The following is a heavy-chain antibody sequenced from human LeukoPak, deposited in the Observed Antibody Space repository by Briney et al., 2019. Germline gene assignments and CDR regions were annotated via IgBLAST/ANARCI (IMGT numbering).Heavy chain of an antibody. CDR2: INHSGST. J-gene: IGHJ4*02. V-gene: IGHV4-34*01. Sequence: SETLSLTCAVYGGSFSGYYWSWIRQPPGKGLEWIGEINHSGSTNYNPSLKSRVTISVDTSKNQFSLKLSSVTAADTAVYYCVRPRGYCSSTSCYPYYFDYWGQGTLVTVSS. CDR1: GGSFSGYY. CDR3: VRPRGYCSSTSCYPYYFDY. D-gene: IGHD2-2*01.